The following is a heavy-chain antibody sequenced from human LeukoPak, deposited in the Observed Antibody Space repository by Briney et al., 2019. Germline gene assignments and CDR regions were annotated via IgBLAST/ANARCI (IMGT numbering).Heavy chain of an antibody. V-gene: IGHV1-18*01. CDR2: ISAYNGNT. D-gene: IGHD3-10*01. J-gene: IGHJ4*02. CDR1: GYTFTSYG. Sequence: GASVKVSCKASGYTFTSYGISWVRQAPGQGLEWIGLISAYNGNTNYAQKLQGRVTMTTDTSTRTACMELRSLRSDDTAVYYCARAIGDEEYIDYWGQGTLVTVSS. CDR3: ARAIGDEEYIDY.